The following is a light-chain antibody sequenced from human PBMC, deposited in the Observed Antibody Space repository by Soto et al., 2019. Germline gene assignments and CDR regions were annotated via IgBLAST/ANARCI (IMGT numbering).Light chain of an antibody. CDR2: AAS. V-gene: IGKV1-39*01. CDR1: QSISSY. J-gene: IGKJ1*01. Sequence: DIQMTQSPASLSASVGDRVTITCRASQSISSYLNWYQQKPGKAPKLLIYAASSLQSGVPSRFSGSGSGTDFTLTISSLPPEDFATYYCQQSNSTWTFGQGTKVDIK. CDR3: QQSNSTWT.